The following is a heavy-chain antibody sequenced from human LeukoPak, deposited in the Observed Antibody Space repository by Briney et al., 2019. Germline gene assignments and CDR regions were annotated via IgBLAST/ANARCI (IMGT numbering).Heavy chain of an antibody. Sequence: PSETLSLTCAVYGGSFSGYYWSWIRQPPGKGLEWIGEINHSGSTNYNPSLKSRVTISVDTSKNQFSLKLSSVTAADTAVYYCARHRDSSSWYEGNWFDPWGQGTLVTVSS. D-gene: IGHD6-13*01. CDR1: GGSFSGYY. CDR2: INHSGST. CDR3: ARHRDSSSWYEGNWFDP. J-gene: IGHJ5*02. V-gene: IGHV4-34*01.